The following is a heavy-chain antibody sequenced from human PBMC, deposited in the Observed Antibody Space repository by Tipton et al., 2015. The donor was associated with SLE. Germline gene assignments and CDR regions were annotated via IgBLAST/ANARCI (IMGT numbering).Heavy chain of an antibody. CDR3: ARGWDYDFWSGYADY. CDR2: TFTSGAT. J-gene: IGHJ4*02. D-gene: IGHD3-3*01. CDR1: GGSITNTNYY. Sequence: LRLSCTVSGGSITNTNYYWSWIRQPAGKELEWIGHTFTSGATNYNPSLKSRVTISVDTSNNQFSLKLTSVTATDTAVYYCARGWDYDFWSGYADYWGQGTLVTVSS. V-gene: IGHV4-61*09.